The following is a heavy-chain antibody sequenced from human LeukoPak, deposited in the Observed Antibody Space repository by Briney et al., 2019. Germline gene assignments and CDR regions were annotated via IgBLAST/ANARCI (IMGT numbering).Heavy chain of an antibody. CDR3: ARVGSAAIPYGMDV. CDR2: IYYSGST. J-gene: IGHJ6*02. V-gene: IGHV4-59*01. Sequence: SETLSLTCTVSCDSISSYYWSWIRQPPGKGLEWIGYIYYSGSTNYNPSLKSRVTISVDTSKNQFSLKLSSVTAADTAVYYCARVGSAAIPYGMDVWGQGTTVTVSS. CDR1: CDSISSYY. D-gene: IGHD2-2*01.